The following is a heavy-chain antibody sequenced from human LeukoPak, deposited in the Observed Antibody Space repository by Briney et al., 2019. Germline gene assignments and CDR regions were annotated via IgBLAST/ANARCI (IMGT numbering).Heavy chain of an antibody. Sequence: VASVKVSCKASEGTFSNYAISWVRQAPGQGLEWMGGIIPIFGTANYAQKFQGRVTVTADESTTTAYMELSSLRSEDTAVYYCARDRTDSEFDYWGQGTLVTVSS. J-gene: IGHJ4*02. V-gene: IGHV1-69*13. CDR1: EGTFSNYA. CDR3: ARDRTDSEFDY. D-gene: IGHD2-2*01. CDR2: IIPIFGTA.